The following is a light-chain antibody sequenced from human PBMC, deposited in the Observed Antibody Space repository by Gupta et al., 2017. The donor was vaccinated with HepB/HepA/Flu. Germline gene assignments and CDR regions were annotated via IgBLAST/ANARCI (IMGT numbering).Light chain of an antibody. V-gene: IGKV1-5*03. CDR3: QQELTFPIT. CDR2: KAS. CDR1: QSISSW. Sequence: DIQMTQSPSTLSASVGDRVTITCRASQSISSWLAWYQQKPGKAPKFQIYKASKVESGVPSRFSGSGSGTXFTLTIXGLQPDDFAIYYCQQELTFPITFGXGTKVEIK. J-gene: IGKJ4*01.